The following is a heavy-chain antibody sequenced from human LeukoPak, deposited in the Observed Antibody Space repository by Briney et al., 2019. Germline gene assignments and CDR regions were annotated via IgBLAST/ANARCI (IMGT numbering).Heavy chain of an antibody. CDR2: IYSGGST. V-gene: IGHV3-66*01. Sequence: GGSLRLSCAASGFTVSSNYMIWVRQAPGKGLEWVSVIYSGGSTYYADSVKGRFTISRDNSKNTLYLQMNSLRAEDTAVYYCAVPEVIQLWLGLDYWGEGTLVTVSS. J-gene: IGHJ4*02. D-gene: IGHD5-18*01. CDR1: GFTVSSNY. CDR3: AVPEVIQLWLGLDY.